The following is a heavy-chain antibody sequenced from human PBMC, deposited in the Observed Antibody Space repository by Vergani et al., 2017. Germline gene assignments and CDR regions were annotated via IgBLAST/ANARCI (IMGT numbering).Heavy chain of an antibody. CDR1: GFTFSSYA. V-gene: IGHV3-23*01. Sequence: EVQLLESGGNLIQPGGSLRLSCGASGFTFSSYAMTWVRLAPGKGLQWVSGISGSGVSAYYTDSVKGRFTISRDNSKNMLFLQMNNLRTEDTAIYYCAKQYFVSGNYLFDYGGQGTLVTVSS. CDR2: ISGSGVSA. J-gene: IGHJ4*02. D-gene: IGHD3-10*01. CDR3: AKQYFVSGNYLFDY.